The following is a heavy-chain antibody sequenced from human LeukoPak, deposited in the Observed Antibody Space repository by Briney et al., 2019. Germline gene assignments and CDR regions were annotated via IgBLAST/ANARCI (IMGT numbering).Heavy chain of an antibody. V-gene: IGHV1-46*01. J-gene: IGHJ4*02. CDR1: GYTFSTYY. CDR2: INPSGDGT. Sequence: APVKVSCKASGYTFSTYYMHWVRQAPGQGLEWMGMINPSGDGTTYAQKFQGRVSMTRDTSTSTVYMELSSLGSEDTAVYYCASGGRGPFWGQGTLVTVSS. CDR3: ASGGRGPF. D-gene: IGHD3-10*01.